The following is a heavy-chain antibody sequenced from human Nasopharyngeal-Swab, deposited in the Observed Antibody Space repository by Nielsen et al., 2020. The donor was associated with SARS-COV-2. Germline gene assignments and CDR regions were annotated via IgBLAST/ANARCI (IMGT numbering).Heavy chain of an antibody. CDR3: ARDRWTLGMDV. J-gene: IGHJ6*02. Sequence: GESLKISCAASGFTFSSYDMHWVRQATGKGLEWVSAIGTAGDTYYPGSVKGRITISRENAKNSLYLQMNSLRAGDTAVYYCARDRWTLGMDVWGQGTTVTVSS. CDR2: IGTAGDT. V-gene: IGHV3-13*01. CDR1: GFTFSSYD. D-gene: IGHD7-27*01.